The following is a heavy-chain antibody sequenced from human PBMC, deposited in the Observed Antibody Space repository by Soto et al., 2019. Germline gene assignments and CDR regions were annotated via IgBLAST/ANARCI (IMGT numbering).Heavy chain of an antibody. CDR1: GGSFSGYY. V-gene: IGHV4-34*01. Sequence: SETLSLTCAVYGGSFSGYYWSWIRQPPGKGLEWIGEINHSGSTNYNPSLKSRVTISVDTSKNQFSLKLSSVTAADTAVYYCARLYGGYMDVWGKGTTVTVSS. J-gene: IGHJ6*03. CDR2: INHSGST. CDR3: ARLYGGYMDV. D-gene: IGHD4-17*01.